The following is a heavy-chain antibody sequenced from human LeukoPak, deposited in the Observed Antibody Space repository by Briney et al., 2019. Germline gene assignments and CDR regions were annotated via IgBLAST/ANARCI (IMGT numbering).Heavy chain of an antibody. V-gene: IGHV4-30-2*01. CDR1: GGSISSGGYS. J-gene: IGHJ4*02. CDR2: IYHSGST. Sequence: NSSETLSLTCAVSGGSISSGGYSWSWIRQPPGKGLEWIGYIYHSGSTYYNPSLKSRVTISVDTSKNQFSLKLSSVTAADTAVYYCARDSYYGGFDYWGQGTLVTVSS. D-gene: IGHD4-23*01. CDR3: ARDSYYGGFDY.